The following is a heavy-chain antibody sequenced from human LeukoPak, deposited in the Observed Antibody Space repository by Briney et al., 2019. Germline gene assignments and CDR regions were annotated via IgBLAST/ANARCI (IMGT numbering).Heavy chain of an antibody. CDR3: ARPKESDSRILYFDP. J-gene: IGHJ5*02. CDR1: GFTFSTYW. D-gene: IGHD2-15*01. Sequence: GGSLRLSCAASGFTFSTYWMTLVRQAPGKGLEWVANIRQDGSERYFVDSVKGRFNISRDNAKNSPYLQMNSLRAEDTAVYYCARPKESDSRILYFDPWGQGTLVTVSS. V-gene: IGHV3-7*01. CDR2: IRQDGSER.